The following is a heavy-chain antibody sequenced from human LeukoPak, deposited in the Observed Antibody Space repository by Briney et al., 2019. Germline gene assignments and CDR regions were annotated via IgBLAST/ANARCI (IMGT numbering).Heavy chain of an antibody. D-gene: IGHD3-16*02. Sequence: GASVKVSCKASGYTFTSYYMHWVRQAPGQGLEWMGIINPSGGSTSYAQKFQGRVTMTRDTSTSTVYMELSSLRSEDTAVYYCARGTGSYRYTGVEFFDYWGQGTLVTVSS. CDR3: ARGTGSYRYTGVEFFDY. V-gene: IGHV1-46*01. J-gene: IGHJ4*02. CDR2: INPSGGST. CDR1: GYTFTSYY.